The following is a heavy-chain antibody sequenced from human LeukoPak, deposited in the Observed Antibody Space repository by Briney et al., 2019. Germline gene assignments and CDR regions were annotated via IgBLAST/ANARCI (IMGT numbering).Heavy chain of an antibody. D-gene: IGHD3-10*02. CDR3: ARGALGGVRYYYYYYYMDV. CDR2: INSDGSST. V-gene: IGHV3-74*01. J-gene: IGHJ6*03. Sequence: PGGSLRLSCAASGFTFSSYARSWVRQAPGKGLVWVSRINSDGSSTSYADSVKGRFTISRDNAKNTLYLQMNSLRAEDTAVYYCARGALGGVRYYYYYYYMDVWGKGTTVTVSS. CDR1: GFTFSSYA.